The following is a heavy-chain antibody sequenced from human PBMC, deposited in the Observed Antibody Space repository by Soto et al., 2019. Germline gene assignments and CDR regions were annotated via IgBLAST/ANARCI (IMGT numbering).Heavy chain of an antibody. CDR3: ARDPGRDGYNPLGYYFDY. D-gene: IGHD5-12*01. J-gene: IGHJ4*02. CDR2: IWYDGSNK. Sequence: GGSLRLSCAASGFTFSSYGMHWVRQAPGKGLEWVAVIWYDGSNKYYADSVKGRFTISRDNSKNTLYLQMNSLRAEYTAVYYCARDPGRDGYNPLGYYFDYWGQGT. CDR1: GFTFSSYG. V-gene: IGHV3-33*01.